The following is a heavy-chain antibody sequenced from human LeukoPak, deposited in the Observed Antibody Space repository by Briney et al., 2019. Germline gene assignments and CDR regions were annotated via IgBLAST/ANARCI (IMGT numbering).Heavy chain of an antibody. J-gene: IGHJ4*02. CDR2: ISYDGSNK. Sequence: GGSLRLSCAASGFTFSSYGMHWVRQAPGKGLEWVAVISYDGSNKYYADSVKGRFTISRGNSKNTLYLQMNSLRAEDTAVYYCARGPSGYHNIGGQGTLVTVSS. CDR3: ARGPSGYHNI. CDR1: GFTFSSYG. V-gene: IGHV3-30*03. D-gene: IGHD5-12*01.